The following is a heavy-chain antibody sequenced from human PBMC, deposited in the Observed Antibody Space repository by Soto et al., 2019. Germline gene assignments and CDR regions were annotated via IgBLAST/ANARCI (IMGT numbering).Heavy chain of an antibody. V-gene: IGHV1-18*01. J-gene: IGHJ3*02. CDR3: ARDGCSGGSCSDDACDI. Sequence: QVQLVQSGAEVKKPGASVKVSCKASGYTFTSYGISWVRQAPGQGLEWMGWISAYNGNTNYAQKLQGRVTMTTDTSKSTSYVSLRGLGSDATDVYYCARDGCSGGSCSDDACDIWGQGTMVTVSS. CDR2: ISAYNGNT. CDR1: GYTFTSYG. D-gene: IGHD2-15*01.